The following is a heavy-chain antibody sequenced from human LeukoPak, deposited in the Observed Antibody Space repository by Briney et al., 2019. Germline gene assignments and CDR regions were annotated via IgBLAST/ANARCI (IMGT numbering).Heavy chain of an antibody. Sequence: GASVKVSCKASGYTFTNYGISWVRQAPGQGLEWMGWISANNGNRNYALKLQGRVTMTTDTSTSTAFLELRSLRFDDTAVYFCARDKNILTGYPDYWGQGTLVTVSS. CDR1: GYTFTNYG. CDR2: ISANNGNR. V-gene: IGHV1-18*01. D-gene: IGHD3-9*01. J-gene: IGHJ4*02. CDR3: ARDKNILTGYPDY.